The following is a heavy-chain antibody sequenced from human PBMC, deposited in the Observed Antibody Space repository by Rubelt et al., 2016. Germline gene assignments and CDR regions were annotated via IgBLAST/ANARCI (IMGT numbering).Heavy chain of an antibody. J-gene: IGHJ4*02. Sequence: EVQLVESGGGLVKPGGSLRLSCVASGFTFSSYSMNWVRQAPGKGLEWVSSISSRSSYIYYAGPVKGRFTSSSDNAKNSPYLQMNSLRAEDTAVYYCARGGWGYWGQGTLVTVSS. V-gene: IGHV3-21*01. CDR2: ISSRSSYI. D-gene: IGHD1-26*01. CDR1: GFTFSSYS. CDR3: ARGGWGY.